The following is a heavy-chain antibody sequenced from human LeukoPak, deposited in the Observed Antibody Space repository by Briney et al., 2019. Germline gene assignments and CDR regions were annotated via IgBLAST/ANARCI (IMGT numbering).Heavy chain of an antibody. Sequence: AGGSLRLSCAASGFTFSSYGMHWVRQAPGKGLEWVAVISYDGSNKYYADSVKGRFTISRDDAKNSLYLQMDSLRAEDTAVYYCARFNLGWLDPWGQGALVTVSS. D-gene: IGHD1-20*01. V-gene: IGHV3-30*03. J-gene: IGHJ5*02. CDR1: GFTFSSYG. CDR3: ARFNLGWLDP. CDR2: ISYDGSNK.